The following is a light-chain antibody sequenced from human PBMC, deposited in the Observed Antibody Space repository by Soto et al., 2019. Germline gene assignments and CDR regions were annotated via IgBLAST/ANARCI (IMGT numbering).Light chain of an antibody. CDR3: HQYGSSPRT. CDR1: QSVSSSY. V-gene: IGKV3-20*01. Sequence: EIVVTQSPGTLSLSPGERATLSCRASQSVSSSYLAWYQQKPGQAPRLLIYGASSRATGIPDRFSGSGSGTDFTLTISRLEPEDFAVYYCHQYGSSPRTFGQGTKVEIK. CDR2: GAS. J-gene: IGKJ1*01.